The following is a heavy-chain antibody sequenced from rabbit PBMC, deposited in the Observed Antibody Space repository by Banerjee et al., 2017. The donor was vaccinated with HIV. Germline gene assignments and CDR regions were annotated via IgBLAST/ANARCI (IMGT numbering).Heavy chain of an antibody. J-gene: IGHJ4*01. Sequence: QEQLEESGGGLVQPEGSLTLTCTASGFSFSSGYNMCWVRLAPGKGLEWIGCIYIGSSGSTYYASWAKGRFTISKTSSTTVTLQLNSLTAADTATYFCTANFDLWGPGTLVTVS. V-gene: IGHV1S45*01. CDR2: IYIGSSGST. CDR1: GFSFSSGYN. CDR3: TANFDL.